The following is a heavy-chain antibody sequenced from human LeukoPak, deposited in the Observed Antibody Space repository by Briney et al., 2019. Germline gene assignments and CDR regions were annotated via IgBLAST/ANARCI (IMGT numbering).Heavy chain of an antibody. CDR3: ARETKDIYSPSWGLYDTYYYIDA. CDR1: PGSMDSGLYY. J-gene: IGHJ6*03. CDR2: ISNNGGT. V-gene: IGHV4-61*02. Sequence: PSETLSLTCAVSPGSMDSGLYYWTWIRQPAGKGLEWIGRISNNGGTAYNPSLRSRVTITVDTSNNHLSLKLTSVTAADTAVYYCARETKDIYSPSWGLYDTYYYIDAWGKGTTVTVS. D-gene: IGHD5/OR15-5a*01.